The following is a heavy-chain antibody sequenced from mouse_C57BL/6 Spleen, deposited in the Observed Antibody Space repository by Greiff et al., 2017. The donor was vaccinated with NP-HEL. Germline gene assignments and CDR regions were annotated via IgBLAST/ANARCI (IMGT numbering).Heavy chain of an antibody. CDR2: IDPSDSYT. D-gene: IGHD2-5*01. CDR1: GYTFTSYW. Sequence: QVQLQQPGAELVKPGASVKLSCKASGYTFTSYWMQWVKQRPGQGLEWIGEIDPSDSYTNYNQKFKGKATLTVDTSSSTAYMQLSSLTSEDSAVYYGARRGYSNSLYWYFDVWGTGTTVTVSS. CDR3: ARRGYSNSLYWYFDV. V-gene: IGHV1-50*01. J-gene: IGHJ1*03.